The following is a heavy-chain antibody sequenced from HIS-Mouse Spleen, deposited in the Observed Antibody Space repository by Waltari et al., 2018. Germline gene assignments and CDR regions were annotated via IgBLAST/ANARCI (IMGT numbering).Heavy chain of an antibody. D-gene: IGHD3-16*01. V-gene: IGHV4-31*03. CDR3: ARAPIRGYWYFDL. CDR2: IYYSGST. J-gene: IGHJ2*01. Sequence: QVQLQESGPGLVKPSQTLSLPCPVSAGSISSGGYYWSWIRQHPGKGLDWIGYIYYSGSTYYNPSLKSRVTISVDTSKNQFSLKLSSVTAADTAVYYCARAPIRGYWYFDLWGRGTLVTVSS. CDR1: AGSISSGGYY.